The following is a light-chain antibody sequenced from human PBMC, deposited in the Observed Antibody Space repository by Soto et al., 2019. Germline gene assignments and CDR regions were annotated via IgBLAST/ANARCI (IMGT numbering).Light chain of an antibody. J-gene: IGLJ1*01. CDR2: EVT. CDR1: SSDIGGYDY. CDR3: ASYRSANTLVV. V-gene: IGLV2-14*01. Sequence: QSVLAQPPSASGSPGQSVTISCTGTSSDIGGYDYVSWYQHHPGKAPKLMIYEVTSRPSGVSDRFSGSKSGLTASLTISGLQPEDEADYFCASYRSANTLVVFGTGTKVTVL.